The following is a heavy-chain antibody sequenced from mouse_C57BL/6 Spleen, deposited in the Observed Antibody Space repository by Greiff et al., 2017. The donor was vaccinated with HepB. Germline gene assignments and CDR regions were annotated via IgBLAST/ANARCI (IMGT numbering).Heavy chain of an antibody. CDR3: ARTTTSFDY. D-gene: IGHD2-12*01. CDR2: INPNNGGT. V-gene: IGHV1-26*01. Sequence: EVKVVESGPELVKPGASVKISCKASGYTFTDYYMNWVKQSHGKSLEWIGDINPNNGGTSYNQKFKGKATLTVDKSSSTAYMELRSLTSEDSAVYYCARTTTSFDYWGQGTTLTVSS. CDR1: GYTFTDYY. J-gene: IGHJ2*01.